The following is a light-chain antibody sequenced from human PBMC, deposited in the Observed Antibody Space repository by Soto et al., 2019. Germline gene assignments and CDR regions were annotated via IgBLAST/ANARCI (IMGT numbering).Light chain of an antibody. CDR3: SSYAGGNKLGV. V-gene: IGLV2-8*01. CDR1: SSDVGGYNY. J-gene: IGLJ2*01. CDR2: EVS. Sequence: QSVLTQPPSASGSPGQSVTISCTGTSSDVGGYNYVSWYQQHPGKAPKLMISEVSKRPSGVPDRFSGSKSGNTASLTISGLQAEDDADYYCSSYAGGNKLGVFGGGTKLTVL.